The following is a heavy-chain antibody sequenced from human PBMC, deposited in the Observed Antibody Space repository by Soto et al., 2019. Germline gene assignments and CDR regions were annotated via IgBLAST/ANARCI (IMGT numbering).Heavy chain of an antibody. J-gene: IGHJ4*02. CDR3: AKERLGRGAYY. Sequence: EVQLLESGGGLVQPGGSLRLSCAASGFTFSNYAMSWVRQTPGKGLEWVSTISGGGGNTYYPDSVKGRFTISRDNSKDTVYLQMNSLRAEDTAIYYCAKERLGRGAYYWGQGALVTVTS. CDR1: GFTFSNYA. V-gene: IGHV3-23*01. CDR2: ISGGGGNT.